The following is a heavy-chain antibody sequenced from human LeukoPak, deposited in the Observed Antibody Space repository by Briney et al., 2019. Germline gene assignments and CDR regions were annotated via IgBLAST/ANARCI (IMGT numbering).Heavy chain of an antibody. J-gene: IGHJ4*02. V-gene: IGHV4-59*06. D-gene: IGHD3-22*01. CDR3: ARVAYYDSSGYSWYFDY. CDR2: IHYSGST. CDR1: GGSISSYY. Sequence: SETLSLTCTVSGGSISSYYWTWMRQHPGKGLEWIAYIHYSGSTYYNPSLKSRVTISVDTSKNQFSLKLSSVTAADTAVYYCARVAYYDSSGYSWYFDYWGQGTLVTVSS.